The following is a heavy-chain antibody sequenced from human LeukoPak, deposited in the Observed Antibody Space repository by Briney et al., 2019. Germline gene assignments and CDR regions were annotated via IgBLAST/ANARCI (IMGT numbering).Heavy chain of an antibody. CDR3: ARDRSTLRTFNDY. V-gene: IGHV3-23*01. D-gene: IGHD3-3*01. CDR1: GFTFGNYA. Sequence: GGSLRLSCAASGFTFGNYAMNWVRRTPGKGLEWVSAISGSGDSIYYADSVKGRFTISRDNSKNTLYPQMNSLRAEDTAVYYCARDRSTLRTFNDYWGQGTLVTVSS. J-gene: IGHJ4*02. CDR2: ISGSGDSI.